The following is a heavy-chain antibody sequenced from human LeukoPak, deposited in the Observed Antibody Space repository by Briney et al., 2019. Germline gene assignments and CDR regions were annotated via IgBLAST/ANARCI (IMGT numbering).Heavy chain of an antibody. J-gene: IGHJ6*02. CDR2: INTNTGNP. CDR3: ARPTGDSGSYWTYYYGMDV. Sequence: ASVKVSCKASGYTFTSYAMNWVRQAPGQGLERMGWINTNTGNPTYAQGFTGRFVFSLDTSVSTAYLQIGSLKAEDTAVYYCARPTGDSGSYWTYYYGMDVWGQGTTVTVSS. V-gene: IGHV7-4-1*01. D-gene: IGHD1-26*01. CDR1: GYTFTSYA.